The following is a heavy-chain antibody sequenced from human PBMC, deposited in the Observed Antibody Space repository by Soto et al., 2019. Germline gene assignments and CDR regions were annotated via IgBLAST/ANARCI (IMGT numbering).Heavy chain of an antibody. D-gene: IGHD3-10*02. CDR2: IYYSGST. V-gene: IGHV4-31*03. J-gene: IGHJ4*02. Sequence: SETLSLTCTVSGGSISSGGYYWSWIRQHPGKGLEWIGYIYYSGSTYYNPSLKSRVTISVDTSKNQFSLKLSSVTAADTAVYYCARFMFSTYFDYWGQGTLVTVSS. CDR3: ARFMFSTYFDY. CDR1: GGSISSGGYY.